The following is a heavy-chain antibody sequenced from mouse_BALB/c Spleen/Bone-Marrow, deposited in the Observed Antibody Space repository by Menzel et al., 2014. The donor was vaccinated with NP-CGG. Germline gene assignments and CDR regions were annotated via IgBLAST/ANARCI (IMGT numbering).Heavy chain of an antibody. J-gene: IGHJ1*01. V-gene: IGHV14-3*02. CDR2: IDPANGNT. CDR1: GFNIKDTY. Sequence: VQLQQSGAELVKPGASVKLSCTASGFNIKDTYMHWVEQWPEQGLEWIGRIDPANGNTKYDPKFQGKATITADTSSNTAYLQLSSLTSEDTAVYYCARGGSSYGWYFDVWGAGTMVTVSS. CDR3: ARGGSSYGWYFDV. D-gene: IGHD1-1*01.